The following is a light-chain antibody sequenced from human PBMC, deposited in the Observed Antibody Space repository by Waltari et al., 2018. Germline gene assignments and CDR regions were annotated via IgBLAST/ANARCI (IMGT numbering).Light chain of an antibody. CDR1: QAISSA. Sequence: AVQLTQSPSSLSASVGDRVTITCRASQAISSALAWYQQKPGKAPNLLIYDASNLESGVPSRFSGSGSGTHFTLTINSLQPADFATYYCQQLHSYPVTFGGGTKVETK. V-gene: IGKV1-13*02. J-gene: IGKJ4*01. CDR3: QQLHSYPVT. CDR2: DAS.